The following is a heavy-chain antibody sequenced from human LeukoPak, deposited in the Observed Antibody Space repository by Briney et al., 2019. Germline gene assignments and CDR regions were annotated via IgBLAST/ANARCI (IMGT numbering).Heavy chain of an antibody. J-gene: IGHJ5*02. Sequence: PSETLSLTCTVSGGSISSYYWSWIRQPAGKGLEWIGRIYTSGSTNYNPSLKSRVTISVDTSKNQFSLKLSSVTAADTAVYYCARELGSGSYYWFDPWGQGTLVTVSS. CDR2: IYTSGST. CDR3: ARELGSGSYYWFDP. V-gene: IGHV4-4*07. CDR1: GGSISSYY. D-gene: IGHD1-26*01.